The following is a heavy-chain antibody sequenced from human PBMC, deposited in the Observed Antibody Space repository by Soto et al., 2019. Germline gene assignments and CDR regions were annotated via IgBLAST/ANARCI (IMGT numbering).Heavy chain of an antibody. CDR3: ASLAGWYNWNSGAFDI. Sequence: ASVKVSCKASGYTFTSYAMHWVRQAPGQRLEWMGWINAGNGNTKYSQKFQGRVTITRDTSASTAYMELSSLRSEDTAVYYCASLAGWYNWNSGAFDIWGQGRMLTVS. CDR1: GYTFTSYA. J-gene: IGHJ3*02. V-gene: IGHV1-3*01. D-gene: IGHD1-7*01. CDR2: INAGNGNT.